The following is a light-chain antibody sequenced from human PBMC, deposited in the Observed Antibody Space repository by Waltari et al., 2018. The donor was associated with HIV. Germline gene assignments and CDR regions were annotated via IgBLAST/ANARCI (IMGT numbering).Light chain of an antibody. CDR3: CSFTGRKSLI. V-gene: IGLV2-23*02. Sequence: QSALTQPASVSGSPGQSLTISCIGTNRDVAAYNLVPWYQQHQGKAPKLIIYEVNKRSSGVSDRFSASKSGNTASLTLSGRQAEDEANYYCCSFTGRKSLIFGGGTKLTVL. CDR2: EVN. J-gene: IGLJ2*01. CDR1: NRDVAAYNL.